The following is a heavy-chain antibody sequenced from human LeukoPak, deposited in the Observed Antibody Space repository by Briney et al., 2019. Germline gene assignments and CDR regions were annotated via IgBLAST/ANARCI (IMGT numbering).Heavy chain of an antibody. CDR1: GGSFSGYY. D-gene: IGHD2-2*01. J-gene: IGHJ4*02. V-gene: IGHV4-34*01. CDR2: INHSGST. CDR3: ASNIVVVPAARDIFDY. Sequence: SETLSLTCAVYGGSFSGYYWSWIRQPPGKGLEWIGEINHSGSTNYNPSLKSRVTISVDTSKNQFSLKLSSVTAADTAVYYCASNIVVVPAARDIFDYWGQGTLVTVSS.